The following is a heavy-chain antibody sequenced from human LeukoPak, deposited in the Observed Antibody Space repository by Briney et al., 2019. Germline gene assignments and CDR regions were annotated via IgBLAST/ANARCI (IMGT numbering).Heavy chain of an antibody. CDR2: IYPGDSDN. D-gene: IGHD5-18*01. V-gene: IGHV5-51*01. CDR3: ARQETHGYSNGYFDY. CDR1: GYSFTSYW. Sequence: GESLKIFCKASGYSFTSYWIGWVRQMPGKGLEWMGIIYPGDSDNTYSPSFQGQVTISADKSISTAYLQWSSLKASDTAMYYCARQETHGYSNGYFDYWGQGTLVTVSS. J-gene: IGHJ4*02.